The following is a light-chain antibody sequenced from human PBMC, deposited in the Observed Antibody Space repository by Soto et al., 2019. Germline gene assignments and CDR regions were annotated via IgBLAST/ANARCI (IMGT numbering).Light chain of an antibody. CDR3: TSYTNSIPVV. CDR1: SSDVGGYDY. Sequence: QSALTQPASVSGSPGQSITISCTGTSSDVGGYDYVSWYQQHPGKAPKLMIYDVSNRPSGISNRFSGSKSGNTDSLTISGLQAEDEADYYCTSYTNSIPVVFGGGTKLTV. CDR2: DVS. J-gene: IGLJ3*02. V-gene: IGLV2-14*01.